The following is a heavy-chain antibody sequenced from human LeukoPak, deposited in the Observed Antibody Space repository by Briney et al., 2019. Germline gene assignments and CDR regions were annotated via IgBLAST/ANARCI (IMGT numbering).Heavy chain of an antibody. D-gene: IGHD4-23*01. Sequence: ASVKVSCKASGYTFTGYYMHWVRQAPGQGLEWMGWINPNSGGTNYAQKFQGRVTMTRDTSISTAYMELSRLRSDDTAVYYCARGGDDYGGNYAFDIWGQGTMVTVSS. CDR3: ARGGDDYGGNYAFDI. CDR2: INPNSGGT. CDR1: GYTFTGYY. V-gene: IGHV1-2*02. J-gene: IGHJ3*02.